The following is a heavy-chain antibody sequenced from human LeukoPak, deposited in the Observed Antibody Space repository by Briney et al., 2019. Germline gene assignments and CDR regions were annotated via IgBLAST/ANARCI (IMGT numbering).Heavy chain of an antibody. CDR2: ISGSGGST. J-gene: IGHJ5*02. Sequence: GRSLRLSCAASGFTFSSYGMHWVRQAPGKGLEWVSAISGSGGSTYYADSVKGRFTISRDNSKNTLYLQMNSLRAEDTAVYYCAKGGSGYCSSTSCLRFDPWGQGTLVTVSS. CDR1: GFTFSSYG. V-gene: IGHV3-23*01. D-gene: IGHD2-2*01. CDR3: AKGGSGYCSSTSCLRFDP.